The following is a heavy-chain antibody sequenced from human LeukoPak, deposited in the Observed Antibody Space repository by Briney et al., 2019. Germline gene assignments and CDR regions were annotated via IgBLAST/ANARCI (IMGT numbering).Heavy chain of an antibody. J-gene: IGHJ4*02. CDR1: GFTFSSYG. Sequence: GGSLRLSCAAPGFTFSSYGMHWVRQAPGKGLEWVAVISYDGSNKYYADSVKGRFTTSRDNSKNTLYLQMNSLRAEDTAVYYCARGRTYYYDSSGPITGDYWGQGTLVTVSS. CDR3: ARGRTYYYDSSGPITGDY. CDR2: ISYDGSNK. D-gene: IGHD3-22*01. V-gene: IGHV3-30*03.